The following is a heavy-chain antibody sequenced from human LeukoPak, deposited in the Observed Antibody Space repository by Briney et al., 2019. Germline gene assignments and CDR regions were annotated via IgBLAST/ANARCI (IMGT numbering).Heavy chain of an antibody. CDR3: ARGGAFYYDSGGYYWFDP. V-gene: IGHV1-8*01. D-gene: IGHD3-22*01. Sequence: ASVKVSCKASGYTFTCYDINWVRQATGQGLEWMGWMNPNSGNTGYAQQFQGRVTMTRDTSITTAYMELSSLRSEDTAVYYCARGGAFYYDSGGYYWFDPWGQGTLVIVSS. J-gene: IGHJ5*02. CDR2: MNPNSGNT. CDR1: GYTFTCYD.